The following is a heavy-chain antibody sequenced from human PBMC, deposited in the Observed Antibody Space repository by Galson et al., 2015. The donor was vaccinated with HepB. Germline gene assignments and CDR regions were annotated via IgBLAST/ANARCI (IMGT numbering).Heavy chain of an antibody. CDR3: AAHTADGESTFDF. CDR1: GFAFSRYA. Sequence: LRLSCAASGFAFSRYAMSWVRQAPGKGLEWVSAISGSDDSTYFADSGKGRFSIFRDNSKNTLYLQLNSLRAEDTAVYYCAAHTADGESTFDFWGQGTLVAVSS. V-gene: IGHV3-23*01. J-gene: IGHJ4*02. CDR2: ISGSDDST. D-gene: IGHD4-17*01.